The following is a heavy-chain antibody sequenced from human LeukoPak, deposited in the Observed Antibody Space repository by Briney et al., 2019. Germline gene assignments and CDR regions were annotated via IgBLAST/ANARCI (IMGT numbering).Heavy chain of an antibody. V-gene: IGHV4-61*01. J-gene: IGHJ2*01. D-gene: IGHD3-10*01. CDR2: IYYSGST. CDR1: GGSVNSGSYY. CDR3: ARSLSVDGSIWYFHL. Sequence: SETLSLTCTVSGGSVNSGSYYWSWIRQPPGKGLEWIGYIYYSGSTDYNPSLKSRASISIDTSRNQFSLELSSVTAADTAVYYCARSLSVDGSIWYFHLWGRGTLVTVSS.